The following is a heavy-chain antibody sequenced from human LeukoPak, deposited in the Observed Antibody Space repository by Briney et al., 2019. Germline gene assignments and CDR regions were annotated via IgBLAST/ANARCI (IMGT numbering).Heavy chain of an antibody. J-gene: IGHJ6*02. CDR3: ARSGGRDIVVVPAAMSYYYGMDV. V-gene: IGHV3-74*01. Sequence: PGGSLRLSCAASGFTFTSHWMHWVRQAPGKGLVWVSRIRSDGSSTNYADSVKGRFTISRDNAKNTLYLQMNSLRAEDTAVYYCARSGGRDIVVVPAAMSYYYGMDVWGQGTTVTVSS. CDR2: IRSDGSST. D-gene: IGHD2-2*01. CDR1: GFTFTSHW.